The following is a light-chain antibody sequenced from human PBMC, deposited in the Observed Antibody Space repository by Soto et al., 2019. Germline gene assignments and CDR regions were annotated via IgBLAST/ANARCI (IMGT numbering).Light chain of an antibody. CDR2: WAS. CDR3: QQHYSTMLT. CDR1: QSVLYSSNNKNY. V-gene: IGKV4-1*01. Sequence: DIVMTQSPDSLAVSLGERATINCKSSQSVLYSSNNKNYLAWYQQKPGQPPKLLIYWASTRESEVPDQSSGSGPGIDLTLTISSLPAEDVAGYDFQQHYSTMLTVGGGTKGELK. J-gene: IGKJ4*01.